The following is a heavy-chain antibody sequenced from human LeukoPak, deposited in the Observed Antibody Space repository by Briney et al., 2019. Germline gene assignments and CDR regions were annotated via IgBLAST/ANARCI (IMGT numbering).Heavy chain of an antibody. V-gene: IGHV3-30*12. CDR2: IQYDGSNE. Sequence: GGSLRLSCAASGFTFSSYGMHWVRQAPGKGLEWVAYIQYDGSNEQYADSVKGRFSISRDNAKNSLYLQMSSLRAEDTAVYYCARRLDCWGQGTLVTVSS. CDR1: GFTFSSYG. CDR3: ARRLDC. J-gene: IGHJ4*02.